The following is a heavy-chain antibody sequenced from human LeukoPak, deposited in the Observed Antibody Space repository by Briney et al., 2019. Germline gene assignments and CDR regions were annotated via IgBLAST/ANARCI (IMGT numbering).Heavy chain of an antibody. CDR1: GFTFSGPA. V-gene: IGHV3-73*01. CDR2: IRSKANSYAT. Sequence: GGSLRLSCAASGFTFSGPAMHWVRQASGKGLEWVGRIRSKANSYATAYAASVKGRFTISRDDSKNTAYLQMNSLRTEDTAVYYWTRRYSGSYPHAFDIWGKGTMVTVSS. D-gene: IGHD1-26*01. J-gene: IGHJ3*02. CDR3: TRRYSGSYPHAFDI.